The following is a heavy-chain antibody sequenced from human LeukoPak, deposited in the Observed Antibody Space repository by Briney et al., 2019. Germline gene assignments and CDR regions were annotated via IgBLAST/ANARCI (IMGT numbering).Heavy chain of an antibody. CDR1: GFTFSSYW. J-gene: IGHJ4*02. V-gene: IGHV3-74*01. Sequence: PGGSLRLSCAASGFTFSSYWMHWVRQAPGKGLVWVSRINSDGSSTSYADSVKGRFTISRDNAKNTLYLQMNSLRAEDTAVYYCTRHRVVGATTSLDAAPSGPIGWGQGTLVTVSS. D-gene: IGHD1-26*01. CDR2: INSDGSST. CDR3: TRHRVVGATTSLDAAPSGPIG.